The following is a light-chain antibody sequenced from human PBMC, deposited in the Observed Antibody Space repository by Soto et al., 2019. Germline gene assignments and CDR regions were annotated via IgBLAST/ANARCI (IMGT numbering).Light chain of an antibody. J-gene: IGKJ1*01. CDR2: GAS. CDR3: QQYVSSVT. V-gene: IGKV3-20*01. Sequence: EIVLTQSPGSLSLSPGERGTLSCRASQSVDSSFFAWYQQKPDQAPRLLIYGASNRATGIPDRFSGSGSGTDFTLTISRLEPEDFAVYYCQQYVSSVTFGQGTKAEIQ. CDR1: QSVDSSF.